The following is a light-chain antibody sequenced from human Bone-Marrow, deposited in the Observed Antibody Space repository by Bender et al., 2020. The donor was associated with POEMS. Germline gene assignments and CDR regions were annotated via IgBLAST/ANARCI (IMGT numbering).Light chain of an antibody. V-gene: IGLV2-14*03. CDR2: GVS. Sequence: QSALTQPASMSGSPGQSITISCTGTSSDVGNYIYVSWYQQHPGKAPKLIIYGVSDRPSGVSSRFSGSKSGNTASLTISGLQADDEADYYCSSYATSTTLVFGGGTKLTVL. CDR3: SSYATSTTLV. CDR1: SSDVGNYIY. J-gene: IGLJ3*02.